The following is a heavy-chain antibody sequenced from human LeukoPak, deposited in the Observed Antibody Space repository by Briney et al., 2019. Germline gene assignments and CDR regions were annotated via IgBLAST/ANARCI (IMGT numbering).Heavy chain of an antibody. D-gene: IGHD2-2*01. CDR3: AGRRSCTSCYVTFDY. J-gene: IGHJ4*02. CDR2: INHSGGT. V-gene: IGHV4-34*01. CDR1: GGSFSGYY. Sequence: PSETLSLTCAVYGGSFSGYYWSWIRQPPGKGLEWIGEINHSGGTNYNPSLKSRVTISVDTSKNQFSLKLSSVTAADTAVYYCAGRRSCTSCYVTFDYWGQGSLVTVSS.